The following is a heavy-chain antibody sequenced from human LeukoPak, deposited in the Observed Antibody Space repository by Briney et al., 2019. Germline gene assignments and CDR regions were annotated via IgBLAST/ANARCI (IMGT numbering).Heavy chain of an antibody. V-gene: IGHV4-59*01. Sequence: PSETLSLTCTVSGGSISGYYWSWIRQPLGKGLEWNGYIYNSGSTTYNPSLKSRVTISVGTSKNQFSLRLRSVTAVDTAVYYCARDGLQGSILWGQGTLVTVSS. J-gene: IGHJ4*02. CDR1: GGSISGYY. CDR3: ARDGLQGSIL. D-gene: IGHD4-11*01. CDR2: IYNSGST.